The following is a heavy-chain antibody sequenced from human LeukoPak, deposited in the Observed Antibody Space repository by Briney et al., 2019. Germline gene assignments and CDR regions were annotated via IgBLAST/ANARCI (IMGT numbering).Heavy chain of an antibody. CDR2: IYTSGST. Sequence: SSETLSLTCTVSGGSISSYYWSWIRQPAGKGLEWIGRIYTSGSTNYNPSLRSRVTMSVDTSKNQFSLKLSSVTAADTAVYYCARDIAPTVTTIYYYYYMDVWGKGTTVTISS. J-gene: IGHJ6*03. CDR3: ARDIAPTVTTIYYYYYMDV. CDR1: GGSISSYY. D-gene: IGHD4-17*01. V-gene: IGHV4-4*07.